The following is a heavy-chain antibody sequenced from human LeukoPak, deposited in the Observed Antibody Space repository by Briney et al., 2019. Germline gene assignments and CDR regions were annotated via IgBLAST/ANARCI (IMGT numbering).Heavy chain of an antibody. J-gene: IGHJ4*02. CDR2: IFGSGGST. CDR3: AKTTTGYSSGRYPGWPVDY. D-gene: IGHD6-19*01. Sequence: GGSLRLSCAASGFTFSSYAMYWVRRAPGKGLEWVSGIFGSGGSTHYADSVKGRFTISRDNSKNTVYLQMNSLRAEDTAVYYCAKTTTGYSSGRYPGWPVDYWGQGTLVTVSS. V-gene: IGHV3-23*01. CDR1: GFTFSSYA.